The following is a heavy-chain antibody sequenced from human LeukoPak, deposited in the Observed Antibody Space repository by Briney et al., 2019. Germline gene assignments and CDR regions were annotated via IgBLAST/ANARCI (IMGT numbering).Heavy chain of an antibody. D-gene: IGHD4-17*01. CDR2: IKQDESEK. J-gene: IGHJ4*02. V-gene: IGHV3-7*03. CDR3: ARDPVTTVTPFDY. CDR1: GFTFSSYW. Sequence: GGSLRLSCAASGFTFSSYWMTWVRQAPGKGLEWVANIKQDESEKYYVDSVKGRFTISRDNAKNSLYLQMNSLRAEDTAVYYCARDPVTTVTPFDYWGQGTLVTVSS.